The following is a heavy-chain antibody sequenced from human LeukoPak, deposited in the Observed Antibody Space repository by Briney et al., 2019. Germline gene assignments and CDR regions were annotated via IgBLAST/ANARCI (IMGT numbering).Heavy chain of an antibody. CDR2: ITSSGSTI. V-gene: IGHV3-11*01. Sequence: AGGSLRLSCAASGFTFSDYYMNWIRQAPGQGLEWVSYITSSGSTIYYADSVKGRLTISRDNAKNSLYLQMNSLRAEDTAVYYCARDGSSWSFDYWGQGTLVTVSS. CDR1: GFTFSDYY. J-gene: IGHJ4*02. D-gene: IGHD6-13*01. CDR3: ARDGSSWSFDY.